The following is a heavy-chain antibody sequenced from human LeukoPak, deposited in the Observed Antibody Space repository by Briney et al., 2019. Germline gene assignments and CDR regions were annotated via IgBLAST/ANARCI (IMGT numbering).Heavy chain of an antibody. CDR3: ARDRGSGWYVY. V-gene: IGHV4-4*07. D-gene: IGHD6-19*01. CDR2: IDTSGNT. J-gene: IGHJ4*02. Sequence: PSETLSLTCSVSGGSIRSYYWNWIRQPAGKGLEWIGRIDTSGNTNYKPSLKSRLSMSVDTSKNQFSLKLSSVTAADTAVYYCARDRGSGWYVYWGQGTLVTVSS. CDR1: GGSIRSYY.